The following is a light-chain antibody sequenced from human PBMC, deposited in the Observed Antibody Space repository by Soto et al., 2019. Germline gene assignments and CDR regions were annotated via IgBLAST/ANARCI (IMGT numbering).Light chain of an antibody. CDR1: SGHSSYI. J-gene: IGLJ3*02. CDR2: LEGSGSY. V-gene: IGLV4-60*02. Sequence: QSVLTPSSSASASLGSSVKLTCTLSSGHSSYIIAWHQQQPGKAPRYLMKLEGSGSYNKGSGVPDRFSGSSSGADRYLTISNLQFEDEADYYCETWDFNTRVFGVGTMLTVL. CDR3: ETWDFNTRV.